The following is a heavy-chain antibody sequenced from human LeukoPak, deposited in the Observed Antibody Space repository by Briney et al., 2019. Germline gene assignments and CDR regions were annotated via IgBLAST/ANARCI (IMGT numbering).Heavy chain of an antibody. D-gene: IGHD2-8*02. CDR1: GGTFSSYA. CDR2: IIPIFGTA. Sequence: ASVKVSCKASGGTFSSYAISWVRQAPGQGLEWMGGIIPIFGTANYAQKFQGRVTITADESTSTAYMELSSLRSEDTAAYYCARVLNDAFDIWGQGTMVTVSS. CDR3: ARVLNDAFDI. V-gene: IGHV1-69*13. J-gene: IGHJ3*02.